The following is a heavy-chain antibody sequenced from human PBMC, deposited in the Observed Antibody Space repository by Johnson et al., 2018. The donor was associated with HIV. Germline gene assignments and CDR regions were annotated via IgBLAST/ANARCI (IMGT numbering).Heavy chain of an antibody. D-gene: IGHD6-6*01. CDR2: ISSSGSTI. Sequence: QVQLVESGGGLIQPGGSLRLSCAASGFTFSDYYMSWIRQAPGKGLEWVSYISSSGSTIYYADSVKGRFTISRDNAKNSLYLQMNSLRAEDTAVYYCARSQPEEYSSSSDAFDIWGQGTMVTVSS. V-gene: IGHV3-11*01. CDR3: ARSQPEEYSSSSDAFDI. J-gene: IGHJ3*02. CDR1: GFTFSDYY.